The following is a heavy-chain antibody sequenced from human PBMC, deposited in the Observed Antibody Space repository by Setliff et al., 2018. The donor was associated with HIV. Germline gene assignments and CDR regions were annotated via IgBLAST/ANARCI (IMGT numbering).Heavy chain of an antibody. CDR2: IYNSGGT. CDR1: GGSISSGGYY. Sequence: SETLSLTCTVSGGSISSGGYYWSWIRQHPGKGLEWIGYIYNSGGTYYNPSLKSRVTISVDTSKKQFSLRLSSVTAADTAVYYCARLPLRSGSPIDYWGQGTLVTVSS. CDR3: ARLPLRSGSPIDY. D-gene: IGHD1-26*01. V-gene: IGHV4-31*03. J-gene: IGHJ4*02.